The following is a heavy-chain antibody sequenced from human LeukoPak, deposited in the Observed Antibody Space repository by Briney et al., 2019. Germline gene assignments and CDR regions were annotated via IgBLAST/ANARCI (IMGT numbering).Heavy chain of an antibody. Sequence: SETLSLTCAVYGGSFSGYYWSWIRQPPGKGLEWIGEINHSGSTNYSPSLKSRVTISVDTSKNQFSLKLSSVTAADTAVYYCARGPSRWLQLDYYFDYWGQGTLVTVSS. CDR3: ARGPSRWLQLDYYFDY. J-gene: IGHJ4*02. CDR2: INHSGST. CDR1: GGSFSGYY. D-gene: IGHD5-24*01. V-gene: IGHV4-34*01.